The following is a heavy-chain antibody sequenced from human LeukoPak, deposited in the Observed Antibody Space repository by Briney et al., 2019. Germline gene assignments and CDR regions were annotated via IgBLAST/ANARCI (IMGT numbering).Heavy chain of an antibody. CDR3: ARAPDCSSTSCSPFDY. D-gene: IGHD2-2*01. Sequence: SETLSLTCAVYGGSFSGYYWSRIRQPPGKGLEWIGEINHSGSTNYNPSLKSRVTISVDTSKNQFSLKLSSVTAADTAVYYCARAPDCSSTSCSPFDYWGQGTLVTVSS. CDR2: INHSGST. V-gene: IGHV4-34*01. J-gene: IGHJ4*02. CDR1: GGSFSGYY.